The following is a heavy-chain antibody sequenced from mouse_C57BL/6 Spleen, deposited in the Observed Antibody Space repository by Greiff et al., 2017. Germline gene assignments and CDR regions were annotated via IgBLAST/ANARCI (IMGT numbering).Heavy chain of an antibody. Sequence: QVQLQQPGAELVKPGASVKLSCKASGYTFTSYWMQWVKQRPGQGLAWIGEIDPSDSYTNYNQKFKGKATLTVDTSSSTAYMQLSRLTSEDSAVYYCAREHYWGQGTTLTVSS. J-gene: IGHJ2*01. CDR3: AREHY. CDR1: GYTFTSYW. CDR2: IDPSDSYT. V-gene: IGHV1-50*01.